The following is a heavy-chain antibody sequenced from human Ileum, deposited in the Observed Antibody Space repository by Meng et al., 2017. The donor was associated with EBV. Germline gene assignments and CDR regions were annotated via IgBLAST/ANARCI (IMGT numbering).Heavy chain of an antibody. V-gene: IGHV1-3*01. J-gene: IGHJ4*02. Sequence: QVQLVQAGAEVKNPGDSVKVSCKASGYAFTSYILHWVRQAPGQRLEWMGWINVGVGYTKYSQKFPGRVPISSATSATTVYMELRRLRSEDTAVYYCVRVPPVGVPGPGDYWGQGTLVTVSS. CDR3: VRVPPVGVPGPGDY. CDR1: GYAFTSYI. CDR2: INVGVGYT. D-gene: IGHD3-16*01.